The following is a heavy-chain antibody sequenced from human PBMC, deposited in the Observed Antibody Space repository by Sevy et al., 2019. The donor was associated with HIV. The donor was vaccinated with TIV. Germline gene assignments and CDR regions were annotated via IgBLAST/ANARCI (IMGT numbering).Heavy chain of an antibody. V-gene: IGHV3-7*01. J-gene: IGHJ5*02. CDR3: ARVIDYGELGNWFDP. CDR1: GFTFSSYV. Sequence: GGSLRLSCAASGFTFSSYVMHWVRQAPGKGLEWVANIKPDGSDKYYVGSLKGRFTIYRDNAKNSLYLEMNNLRAEDTAVYYCARVIDYGELGNWFDPWGQGTLVTVSS. CDR2: IKPDGSDK. D-gene: IGHD4-17*01.